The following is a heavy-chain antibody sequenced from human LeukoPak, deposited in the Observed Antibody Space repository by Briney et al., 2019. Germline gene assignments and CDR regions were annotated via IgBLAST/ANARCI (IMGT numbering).Heavy chain of an antibody. J-gene: IGHJ4*02. CDR3: ARGDLYDFWSGPQTL. CDR1: GFTFSSYG. Sequence: PGGSLRLSCAASGFTFSSYGMHWVRQAPGKGLEWVAVISYDGSNKYYADSVKGRFTISRDNSKNTLYLQMNSLRAEDTAVYYCARGDLYDFWSGPQTLWGQGTLVTVSS. V-gene: IGHV3-30*03. D-gene: IGHD3-3*01. CDR2: ISYDGSNK.